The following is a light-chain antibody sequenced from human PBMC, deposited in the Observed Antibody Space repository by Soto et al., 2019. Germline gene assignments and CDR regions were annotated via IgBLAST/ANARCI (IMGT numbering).Light chain of an antibody. CDR3: QQYSPSRMYS. J-gene: IGKJ2*01. CDR2: GAS. V-gene: IGKV3-20*01. CDR1: QSISGNS. Sequence: EIVLTQSPGTLSLSPGERATLSCRASQSISGNSLAWYQQTPGQAPRLLIYGASSRATGIPDRFSGSGSGTDFTLTISILEPEDITVYYCQQYSPSRMYSFGQGTKQEIK.